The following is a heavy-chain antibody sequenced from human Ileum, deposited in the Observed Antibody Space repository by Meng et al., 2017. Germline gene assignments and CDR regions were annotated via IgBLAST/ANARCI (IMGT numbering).Heavy chain of an antibody. Sequence: ASVKVSCKASGYIFTTYDIQWVRQATGQGLEWMGWMSPNSGNTGYAQQFQGRVTMTRNTSISTAYMELSSLTSEDTAFYYCTRGTLSKNYNDSSGYSLGYWGQGTLVTVSS. V-gene: IGHV1-8*01. CDR2: MSPNSGNT. D-gene: IGHD3-22*01. CDR1: GYIFTTYD. J-gene: IGHJ4*02. CDR3: TRGTLSKNYNDSSGYSLGY.